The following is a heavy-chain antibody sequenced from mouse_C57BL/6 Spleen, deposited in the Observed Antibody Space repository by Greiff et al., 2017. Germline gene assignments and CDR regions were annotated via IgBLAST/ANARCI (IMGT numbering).Heavy chain of an antibody. D-gene: IGHD1-1*01. Sequence: QVQLKQPGTELVKPGASVKLSCKASGYTFTSYWMHWVKQRPGQGLEWIGNINPSNGGTNHPEKFKSKATLTLDKFSTPSYMQLCSLTSDDSAVYYCARDYGSSPFAYWGQGTLVTVSA. CDR3: ARDYGSSPFAY. V-gene: IGHV1-53*01. CDR2: INPSNGGT. J-gene: IGHJ3*01. CDR1: GYTFTSYW.